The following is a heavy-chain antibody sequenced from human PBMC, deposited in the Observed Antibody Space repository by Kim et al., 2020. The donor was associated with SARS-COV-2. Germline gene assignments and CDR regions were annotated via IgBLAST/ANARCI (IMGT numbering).Heavy chain of an antibody. D-gene: IGHD1-26*01. Sequence: GGSLRLSCAASGFTFSSYEMNWVRQAPGKGLEWVSYISSSGSTIYYADSVKGRFTISRDNAKNSLYLQMNSLRAEDTAVYYCARDRVGGSYFYYYYGMDVWGQGTTVTVSS. CDR2: ISSSGSTI. CDR1: GFTFSSYE. CDR3: ARDRVGGSYFYYYYGMDV. J-gene: IGHJ6*02. V-gene: IGHV3-48*03.